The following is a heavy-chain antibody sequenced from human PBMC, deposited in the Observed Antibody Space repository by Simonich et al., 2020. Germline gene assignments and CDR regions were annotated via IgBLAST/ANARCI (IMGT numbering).Heavy chain of an antibody. CDR3: ARSTTGTTAFDI. CDR2: ISADNGNT. Sequence: QVQLVQSGAEVKKPGASVKVSCKASGYTFTRYGRSWVRQAPGQGLEGMGRISADNGNTNYAQTLQGRVTMTTDTSTSTAYMELRSLRSDDTAVYYCARSTTGTTAFDIWGQGTMVTVSS. J-gene: IGHJ3*02. D-gene: IGHD1-1*01. V-gene: IGHV1-18*01. CDR1: GYTFTRYG.